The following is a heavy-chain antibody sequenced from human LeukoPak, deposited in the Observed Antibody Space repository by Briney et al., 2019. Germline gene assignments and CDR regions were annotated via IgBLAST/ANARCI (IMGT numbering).Heavy chain of an antibody. CDR2: ISSSSSYI. D-gene: IGHD6-19*01. J-gene: IGHJ4*02. CDR1: GFTFSSYN. Sequence: PGGSLRLFCAASGFTFSSYNMNWVRQDPGKGLEGVSSISSSSSYIYYADSVKGRFTISRDNAKNSLYLQMNSLRAEDTAVYYCARDPATVAGTPNFDYWGQGTLVTVSS. CDR3: ARDPATVAGTPNFDY. V-gene: IGHV3-21*01.